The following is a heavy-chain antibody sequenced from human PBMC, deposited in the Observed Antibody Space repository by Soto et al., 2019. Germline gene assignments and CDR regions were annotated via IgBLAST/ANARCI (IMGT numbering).Heavy chain of an antibody. Sequence: PGEYPKTHWQGSGYSFTRYWIGWVRQRPGKGLGWEGIMYPGYSDTRYSPSFQGQVTIYADNSLSTAYLQWTSLEASDTAMYYCARREASSSWLDPWGQGTLVTVSS. CDR3: ARREASSSWLDP. J-gene: IGHJ5*02. D-gene: IGHD6-19*01. V-gene: IGHV5-51*01. CDR1: GYSFTRYW. CDR2: MYPGYSDT.